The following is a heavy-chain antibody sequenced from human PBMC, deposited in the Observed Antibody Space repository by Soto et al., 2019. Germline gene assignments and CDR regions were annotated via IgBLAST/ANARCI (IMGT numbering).Heavy chain of an antibody. D-gene: IGHD3-16*01. V-gene: IGHV3-15*01. CDR3: ATDSSYAN. Sequence: GWSLRLSCAASGFTFNNAWMSLVRQAPEKGLEWVGRIKSIRDGGATEYAAPVKDRFTISRDDSKNMLYLQMNSLKTEDTAVYYCATDSSYANWGEGTQVTVSS. CDR1: GFTFNNAW. J-gene: IGHJ4*02. CDR2: IKSIRDGGAT.